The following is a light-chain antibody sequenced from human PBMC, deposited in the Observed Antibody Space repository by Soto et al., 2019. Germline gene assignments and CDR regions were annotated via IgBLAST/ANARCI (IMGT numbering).Light chain of an antibody. Sequence: SYELTLPPSVSVAPGKTARITCGGNNIGSKSVHWYQQKPGQAPVLVIYYDSDRPSGIPERFSGSNSGNTATLTISRVEAGDEADYYCQVWDSSSDHPVFGGGTKVTVL. J-gene: IGLJ2*01. CDR2: YDS. V-gene: IGLV3-21*04. CDR3: QVWDSSSDHPV. CDR1: NIGSKS.